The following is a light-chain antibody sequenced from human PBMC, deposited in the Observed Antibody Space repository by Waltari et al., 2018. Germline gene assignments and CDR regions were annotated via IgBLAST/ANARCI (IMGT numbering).Light chain of an antibody. Sequence: QSALTQPASVSGSPGQSITISCTGTSSGIGSHNIVSWYQQHPGKAPKLMIYEVSKRPSGVSNRFSGSKSGNRASLTISGLQAEDEADYYCCSYAGSSTLDVVFGGGTKLTVL. J-gene: IGLJ2*01. V-gene: IGLV2-23*02. CDR2: EVS. CDR3: CSYAGSSTLDVV. CDR1: SSGIGSHNI.